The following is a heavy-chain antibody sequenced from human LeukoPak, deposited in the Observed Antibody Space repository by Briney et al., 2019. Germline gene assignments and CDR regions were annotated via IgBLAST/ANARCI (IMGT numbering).Heavy chain of an antibody. CDR3: ARRKSITIFEG. CDR2: INHSGST. CDR1: GGSFSGYY. Sequence: PSETLSLTCAVYGGSFSGYYWSWIRQPPGKGLEWIGEINHSGSTNYNPSLKSRVTISVDTSKNQFSLKLSSVTAADTAVYYCARRKSITIFEGGGQGTLVTVSS. V-gene: IGHV4-34*01. D-gene: IGHD3-3*01. J-gene: IGHJ4*02.